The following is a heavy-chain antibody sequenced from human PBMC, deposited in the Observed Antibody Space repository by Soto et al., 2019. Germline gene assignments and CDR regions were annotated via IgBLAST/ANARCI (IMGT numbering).Heavy chain of an antibody. Sequence: ASVKVSCKASGYSFTDYHIHWVRQAPGQGLEWLGLINPKSGGTITAQKFQGWVTMTTDTSISTASMELTRLTSDDTAIYYCARGDSTDCSNGVCSFFYNHDMDVGGQGTTVTVSS. CDR3: ARGDSTDCSNGVCSFFYNHDMDV. CDR2: INPKSGGT. V-gene: IGHV1-2*04. CDR1: GYSFTDYH. J-gene: IGHJ6*02. D-gene: IGHD2-8*01.